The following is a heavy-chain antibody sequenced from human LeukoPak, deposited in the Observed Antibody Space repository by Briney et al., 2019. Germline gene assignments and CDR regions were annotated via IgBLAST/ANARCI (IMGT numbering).Heavy chain of an antibody. CDR1: GDSISSTNW. D-gene: IGHD5-18*01. CDR3: ASVGAAMDNFDY. J-gene: IGHJ4*02. CDR2: IYHSGST. Sequence: PSGTLSLTCGVSGDSISSTNWWSWVRQPPGKGLEWIGEIYHSGSTNYNPSLKSRVTISVDKSKNQFSLKLSSVTAADTAVYYCASVGAAMDNFDYWGQGTLVTVS. V-gene: IGHV4-4*02.